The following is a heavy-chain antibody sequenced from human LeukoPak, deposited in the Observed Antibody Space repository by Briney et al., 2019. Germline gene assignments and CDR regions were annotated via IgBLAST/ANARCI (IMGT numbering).Heavy chain of an antibody. CDR1: GYTFTSYD. V-gene: IGHV1-8*03. D-gene: IGHD4-17*01. Sequence: ASVKVSCKASGYTFTSYDINWVRQATGQGLEWVGWMNPNSGNTGYAQKFQGRVTITADKSTSTAYMELSSLRSEDTAVYYCARRVGDYGSFDYWGQGTLVTVSS. CDR2: MNPNSGNT. J-gene: IGHJ4*02. CDR3: ARRVGDYGSFDY.